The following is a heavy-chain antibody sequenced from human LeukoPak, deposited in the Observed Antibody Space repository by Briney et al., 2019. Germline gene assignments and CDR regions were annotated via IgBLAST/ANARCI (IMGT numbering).Heavy chain of an antibody. CDR1: GGSISSGGYS. Sequence: SQTLSLTCAVSGGSISSGGYSWSWIRQPPGKGLEWIGYIYHSGSTYYNPSLKSRVTISVDRSKNQFSLKLSSVTAADTAVYYCARGPVTAIRYWGQGTLVTVSS. V-gene: IGHV4-30-2*01. J-gene: IGHJ4*02. D-gene: IGHD2-21*02. CDR2: IYHSGST. CDR3: ARGPVTAIRY.